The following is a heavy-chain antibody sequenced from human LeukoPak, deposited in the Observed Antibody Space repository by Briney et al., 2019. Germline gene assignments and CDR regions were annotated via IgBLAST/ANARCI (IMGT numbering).Heavy chain of an antibody. J-gene: IGHJ6*03. Sequence: ASVKVSCKASGYTFTSYYMHWVRQAPGQGLEWMGIINPSGGSTSYAQKFQGRVTMTRDMSTSTVYMELSSLRSEDTAVYYCARDYYDSSLEDYYYMGVWGKGTTVTVSS. V-gene: IGHV1-46*01. CDR3: ARDYYDSSLEDYYYMGV. D-gene: IGHD3-22*01. CDR1: GYTFTSYY. CDR2: INPSGGST.